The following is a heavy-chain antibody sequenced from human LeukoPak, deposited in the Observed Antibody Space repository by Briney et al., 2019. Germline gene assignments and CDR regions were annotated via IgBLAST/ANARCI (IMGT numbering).Heavy chain of an antibody. CDR1: GFSFSDYY. D-gene: IGHD3-16*01. CDR3: ARAITFHVDAFDI. CDR2: ISSSGSTI. V-gene: IGHV3-11*01. J-gene: IGHJ3*02. Sequence: GGSLRVSCAASGFSFSDYYMSWIRQAPGKRLEWVSYISSSGSTIYYADSVKGRFTISRDNAKNSLYLQMNSLRAEDTAVYYCARAITFHVDAFDIWGQGTMVTVSS.